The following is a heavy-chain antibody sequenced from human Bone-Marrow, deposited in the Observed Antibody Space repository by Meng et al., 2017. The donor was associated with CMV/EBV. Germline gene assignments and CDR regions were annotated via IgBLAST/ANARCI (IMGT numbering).Heavy chain of an antibody. V-gene: IGHV4-4*02. CDR3: ARTPWDYGGNSYYFDY. Sequence: SETLSLTCAVSGGSISSSNWWSWVRQPPGKGLEWIGEIYHSGSTNYKPSLKSRVTISVDTSKNQFSLKLSSVTAADTAVYYCARTPWDYGGNSYYFDYWGQGTLVTVSS. CDR1: GGSISSSNW. CDR2: IYHSGST. J-gene: IGHJ4*02. D-gene: IGHD4-23*01.